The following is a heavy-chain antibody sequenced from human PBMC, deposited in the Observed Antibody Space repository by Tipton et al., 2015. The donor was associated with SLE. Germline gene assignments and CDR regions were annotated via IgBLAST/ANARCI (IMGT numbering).Heavy chain of an antibody. CDR2: IKQDGSEK. CDR1: GFRFSDYW. CDR3: VSRPYDLLSAPYDY. D-gene: IGHD1-26*01. V-gene: IGHV3-7*01. J-gene: IGHJ4*02. Sequence: GSLRLSCVASGFRFSDYWMSWVRQAPGKGLEWVAKIKQDGSEKYYVDSVKGRFTISRDNAKNSLFLQMNTLRDEDTAVYYCVSRPYDLLSAPYDYWGQGTLVTVSS.